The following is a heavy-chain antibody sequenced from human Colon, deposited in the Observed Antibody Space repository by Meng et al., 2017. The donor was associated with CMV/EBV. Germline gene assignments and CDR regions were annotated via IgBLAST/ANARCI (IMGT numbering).Heavy chain of an antibody. CDR1: GYSFTSHY. CDR3: ARGYQKFNWNYRSFDL. J-gene: IGHJ4*02. Sequence: GESLKISCKASGYSFTSHYIGWVRQAPGKGLEWISYISASGFTIYYADSVKGRFTISRDNANNSLYLHMNALRADDTAVYYCARGYQKFNWNYRSFDLWGQGTLVTVSS. D-gene: IGHD1-7*01. V-gene: IGHV3-11*04. CDR2: ISASGFTI.